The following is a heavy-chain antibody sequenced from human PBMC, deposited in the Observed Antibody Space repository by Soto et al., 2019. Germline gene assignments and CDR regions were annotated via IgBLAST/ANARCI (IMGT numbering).Heavy chain of an antibody. J-gene: IGHJ6*02. CDR3: AKELGGWWEYYYYGMDV. CDR1: GFTFSSYG. D-gene: IGHD1-26*01. V-gene: IGHV3-30*18. CDR2: ISYDGSNK. Sequence: QVQLVESGGGVVQPGRSLRLSCAASGFTFSSYGMHWVRQAPGKGLEWVAVISYDGSNKYYADSVKGRFTISRDNSKNTLYLQMNSLRAEDTAVYYCAKELGGWWEYYYYGMDVWGQGTTVTVSS.